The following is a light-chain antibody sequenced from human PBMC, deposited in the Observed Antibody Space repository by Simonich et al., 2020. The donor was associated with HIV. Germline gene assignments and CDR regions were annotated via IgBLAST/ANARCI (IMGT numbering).Light chain of an antibody. Sequence: IQLTQSPSSLSASVGERVTITCRASQGISNFLNWYQQKPGKAPKLLIYGASNLETGVPSRFGGNGSGTHFTFTINSLQPEDIATYYCQQYENLPWTFGQGTKVEVK. CDR3: QQYENLPWT. V-gene: IGKV1-33*01. CDR2: GAS. J-gene: IGKJ1*01. CDR1: QGISNF.